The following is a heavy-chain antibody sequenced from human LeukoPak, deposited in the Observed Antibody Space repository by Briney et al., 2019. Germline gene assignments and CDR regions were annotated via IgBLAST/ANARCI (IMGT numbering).Heavy chain of an antibody. CDR3: AKDVYYGSGSYYNLLYYYYYGMDV. CDR1: GFTFSNYD. D-gene: IGHD3-10*01. J-gene: IGHJ6*02. CDR2: ISIAGDT. V-gene: IGHV3-13*01. Sequence: GGSLRLSCAASGFTFSNYDMHWVRQGTGKGLEWVSAISIAGDTYYPGSVKGRFTISRDNSKNTLYLQMTSLRAEDTAVYYCAKDVYYGSGSYYNLLYYYYYGMDVWGQGTTVTVSS.